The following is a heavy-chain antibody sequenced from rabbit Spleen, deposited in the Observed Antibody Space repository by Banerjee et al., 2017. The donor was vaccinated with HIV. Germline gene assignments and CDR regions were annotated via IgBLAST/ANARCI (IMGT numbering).Heavy chain of an antibody. CDR1: GFSFSTSYY. J-gene: IGHJ4*01. Sequence: QSLEESGGDMVKPGASLTLTCTASGFSFSTSYYICWVRQAPGKGMEWIGCGYPDGIGSTAYASWAKGRFTISKSSSTTVTLQMTSLTAADTATDFCARVSAAMTMVITGFYLTLWGPGTLVTVS. CDR3: ARVSAAMTMVITGFYLTL. V-gene: IGHV1S40*01. CDR2: GYPDGIGST. D-gene: IGHD2-1*01.